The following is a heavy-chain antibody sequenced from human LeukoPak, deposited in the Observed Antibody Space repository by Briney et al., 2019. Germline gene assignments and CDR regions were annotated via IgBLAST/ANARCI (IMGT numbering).Heavy chain of an antibody. CDR3: ARELGEAGANAFDI. J-gene: IGHJ3*02. CDR1: GYTFTGYY. V-gene: IGHV1-2*02. Sequence: ASVKLSCKASGYTFTGYYMHRVREAPGQGLGWMGWINPNSGGTNYAQKFQGRVTMTRDTSISTAYMELSRLRSDDTAVYYCARELGEAGANAFDIWGQGTMVSVSS. D-gene: IGHD1-26*01. CDR2: INPNSGGT.